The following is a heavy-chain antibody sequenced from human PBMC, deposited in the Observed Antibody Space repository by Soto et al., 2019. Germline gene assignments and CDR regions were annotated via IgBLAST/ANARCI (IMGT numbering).Heavy chain of an antibody. Sequence: GGSLRLSCAASGFTFSSYAMSWVRQAPGKGLEWVSAISGSGGSTYYADSVKGRFTISRDNSKNTLYLQMNSLRAEDTAVYYCAKDRYSGPRDRAPIDYWGQGTLVTVSS. CDR1: GFTFSSYA. CDR2: ISGSGGST. J-gene: IGHJ4*02. V-gene: IGHV3-23*01. CDR3: AKDRYSGPRDRAPIDY. D-gene: IGHD5-12*01.